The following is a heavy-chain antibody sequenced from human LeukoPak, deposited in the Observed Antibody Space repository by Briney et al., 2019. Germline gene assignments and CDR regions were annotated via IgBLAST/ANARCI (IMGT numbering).Heavy chain of an antibody. V-gene: IGHV3-13*01. J-gene: IGHJ4*02. D-gene: IGHD3-10*01. CDR3: ARKGWLGEYDY. CDR2: IGTAGDT. Sequence: GGSLRLSCAASGFTFSSYDMHWVRQATGKGLEWVSAIGTAGDTYYPGSVKGRFAISRENAKNSLYLQMNSLRAGDMAVYYCARKGWLGEYDYWGQGTLVTVSS. CDR1: GFTFSSYD.